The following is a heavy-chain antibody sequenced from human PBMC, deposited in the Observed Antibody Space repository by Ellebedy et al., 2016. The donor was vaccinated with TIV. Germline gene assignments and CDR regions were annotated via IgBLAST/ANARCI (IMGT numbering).Heavy chain of an antibody. D-gene: IGHD4-17*01. V-gene: IGHV4-34*01. J-gene: IGHJ6*02. CDR3: ARQGMTTVTTYHGMDV. CDR2: IYYSGST. Sequence: MPSETLSLTCAVYGGSFSGYYWSWIRQRPGKGLEWIGSIYYSGSTYYNPSLKSRVTISVDTSKNQFSLKLSSVTAADTAVYYCARQGMTTVTTYHGMDVWGQGTTVTVSS. CDR1: GGSFSGYY.